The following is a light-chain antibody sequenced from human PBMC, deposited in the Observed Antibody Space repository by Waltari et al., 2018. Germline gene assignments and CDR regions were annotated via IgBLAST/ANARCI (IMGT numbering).Light chain of an antibody. J-gene: IGLJ3*02. CDR2: RNN. CDR1: SNNVSNQG. V-gene: IGLV10-54*04. CDR3: SAWDMSLTAWV. Sequence: QAGLTQPPSVSKGLRQTTTLTCTGNSNNVSNQGAAWLQQHHCHPPKLLSYRNNNRPSGISERFSASRSGNTASLTITGLQPEDEADYYCSAWDMSLTAWVFGGGTKLTVL.